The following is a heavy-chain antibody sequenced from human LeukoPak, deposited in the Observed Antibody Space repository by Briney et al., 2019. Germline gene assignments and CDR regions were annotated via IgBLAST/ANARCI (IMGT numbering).Heavy chain of an antibody. J-gene: IGHJ4*02. Sequence: ASVKVSCKASGYTFTGYYMHWVRQAPGQGLEWMGRINPNSGGTNYAQKFQGRVTMTRDTSISTAYMELSRLRSDDTAVYYCARSLYGSGSSFDYWGQGTLVTVSS. D-gene: IGHD3-10*01. CDR3: ARSLYGSGSSFDY. V-gene: IGHV1-2*06. CDR1: GYTFTGYY. CDR2: INPNSGGT.